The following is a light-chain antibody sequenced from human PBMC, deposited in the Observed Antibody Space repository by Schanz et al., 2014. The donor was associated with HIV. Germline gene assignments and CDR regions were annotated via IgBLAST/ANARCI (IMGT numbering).Light chain of an antibody. CDR2: GNS. J-gene: IGLJ2*01. CDR1: SSNIGAGYD. Sequence: QSVLTQPPSVSGAPGQRVTISCTGSSSNIGAGYDVHWYQQLPGTAPKLLIYGNSNRPSGVPDRFSGSKSGTSASLAITGLQADDEADYYCQSYDSGLSGILFGGGTKLTVL. CDR3: QSYDSGLSGIL. V-gene: IGLV1-40*01.